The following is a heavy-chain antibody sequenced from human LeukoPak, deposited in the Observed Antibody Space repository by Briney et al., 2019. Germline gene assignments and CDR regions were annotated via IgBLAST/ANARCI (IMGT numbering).Heavy chain of an antibody. D-gene: IGHD3-10*01. Sequence: GGSLRLSCAASGFTVSSNYMSWVRQAPGKGLEWVSVIYSGGSTYYADSVKGRFTISRDNSKNTLYLQMNSLRAEDTAVYYCARIFTYYYGSGSYYKPAQYGMDVWGKGTTVTVSS. CDR2: IYSGGST. J-gene: IGHJ6*04. CDR1: GFTVSSNY. CDR3: ARIFTYYYGSGSYYKPAQYGMDV. V-gene: IGHV3-66*01.